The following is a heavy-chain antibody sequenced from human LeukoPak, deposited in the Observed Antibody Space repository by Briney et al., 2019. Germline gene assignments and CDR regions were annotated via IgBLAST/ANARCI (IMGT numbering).Heavy chain of an antibody. J-gene: IGHJ4*02. V-gene: IGHV1-69*13. Sequence: GASVKVSCKASGGTFSSYAISWVRQAPGQGLEWMGGIIPIFGTANYAQKFQGRVTITADESTSTAYMELSSLRSDDTAVYYCARSTEFWSGYPSFDYWGQGTLVTVSS. D-gene: IGHD3-3*01. CDR3: ARSTEFWSGYPSFDY. CDR2: IIPIFGTA. CDR1: GGTFSSYA.